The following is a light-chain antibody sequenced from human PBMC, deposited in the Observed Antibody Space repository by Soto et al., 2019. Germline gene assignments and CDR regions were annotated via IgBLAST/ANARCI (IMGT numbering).Light chain of an antibody. CDR1: SSDVGGYNY. J-gene: IGLJ2*01. V-gene: IGLV2-14*01. CDR2: DVS. Sequence: QSALTQPASVSGSPGQSITISCTGTSSDVGGYNYVSWYQQHPCKAPKLMIYDVSNRPSGVSNRFSGSQSGNTASLTISGLQAEDQADYYCSSYTSSSTHVVFGGGTKVTVL. CDR3: SSYTSSSTHVV.